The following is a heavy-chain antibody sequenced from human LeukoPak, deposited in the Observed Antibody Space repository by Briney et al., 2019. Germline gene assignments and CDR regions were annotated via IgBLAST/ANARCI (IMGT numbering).Heavy chain of an antibody. CDR2: INPNSGGT. Sequence: ASVKVSCKASGYTFTGYYMHWVRQAPGRGLEWMGWINPNSGGTNYAQKFQGRVTMTRDTSISTAYMELSRLRSDDTAVYYCARDNDSRDPPHFDYWGQGTLVTVSS. D-gene: IGHD3-16*01. V-gene: IGHV1-2*02. CDR1: GYTFTGYY. CDR3: ARDNDSRDPPHFDY. J-gene: IGHJ4*02.